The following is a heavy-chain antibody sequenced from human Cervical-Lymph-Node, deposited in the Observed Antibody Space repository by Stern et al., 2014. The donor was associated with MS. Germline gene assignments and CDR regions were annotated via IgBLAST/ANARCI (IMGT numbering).Heavy chain of an antibody. CDR2: MWYDRSRE. D-gene: IGHD2/OR15-2a*01. J-gene: IGHJ6*02. V-gene: IGHV3-33*01. CDR1: GFTLSDYG. Sequence: VQLVESGGGVVQPGRSLRLSCAPSGFTLSDYGMHWVRQAPGKGLEWVAVMWYDRSREYYSDSVKGRFTIFRDDSKDMLFLQMDSLRAEDAAVYYCARTKGSCNRYGMDVWGQGTTVAVSS. CDR3: ARTKGSCNRYGMDV.